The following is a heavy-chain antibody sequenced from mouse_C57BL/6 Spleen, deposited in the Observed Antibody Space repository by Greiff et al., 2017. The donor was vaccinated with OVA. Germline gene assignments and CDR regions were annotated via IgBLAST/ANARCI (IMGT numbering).Heavy chain of an antibody. CDR3: ARSYERLAY. Sequence: EVKLVESGGGLVQPGGSLSLSCAASGFTFTDYYMSWVRQPPGKALEWLGFIRNKANGYTTEYSASVKGRFTISRDNSQSILYLQMNALRAEDSATYYCARSYERLAYWGQGTLVTVSA. D-gene: IGHD2-3*01. V-gene: IGHV7-3*01. J-gene: IGHJ3*01. CDR1: GFTFTDYY. CDR2: IRNKANGYTT.